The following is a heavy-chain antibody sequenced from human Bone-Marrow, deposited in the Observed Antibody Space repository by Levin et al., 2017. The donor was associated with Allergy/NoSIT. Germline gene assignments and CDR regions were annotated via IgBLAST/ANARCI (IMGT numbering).Heavy chain of an antibody. Sequence: GGSLRLSCAASGFSFSTSEMIWVRQAPGKGLEWLSYISSGGIPIHYADSVKGRFTISRDNARNSLYLQMNSLGVEDTGIYYCARGPILDYWGQGTLVVVSS. V-gene: IGHV3-48*03. CDR3: ARGPILDY. J-gene: IGHJ4*02. CDR1: GFSFSTSE. D-gene: IGHD3-3*01. CDR2: ISSGGIPI.